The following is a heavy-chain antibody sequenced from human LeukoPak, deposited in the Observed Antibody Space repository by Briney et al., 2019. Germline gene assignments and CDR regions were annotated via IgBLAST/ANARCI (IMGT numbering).Heavy chain of an antibody. D-gene: IGHD6-19*01. CDR2: ISYDGSNK. J-gene: IGHJ4*02. CDR1: GFTFSSYG. V-gene: IGHV3-30*18. Sequence: GGSLRLSCSASGFTFSSYGMHWVRQAPGKGLEWVAVISYDGSNKYYADSVKGRFTISRDNSKNTLYLQMNSLRAEDTAVYYCAKDSQYSSGWYGLGYWGQGTLVTVSS. CDR3: AKDSQYSSGWYGLGY.